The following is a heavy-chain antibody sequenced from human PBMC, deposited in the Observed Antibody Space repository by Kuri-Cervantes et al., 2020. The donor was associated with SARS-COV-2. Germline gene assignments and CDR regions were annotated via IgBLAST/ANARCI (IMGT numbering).Heavy chain of an antibody. CDR3: ARDCYDFNNGYYTGQFAY. CDR2: ISNSGSYI. J-gene: IGHJ4*02. CDR1: GFTSSSYS. V-gene: IGHV3-21*01. Sequence: GESLKISCAVSGFTSSSYSMSWVRQAPGKGLEWVSSISNSGSYIYYADSVRGRFTISRDNAKNSLYLQMNSLRAEDTAVYYCARDCYDFNNGYYTGQFAYWGQGTLVTVSS. D-gene: IGHD3-3*01.